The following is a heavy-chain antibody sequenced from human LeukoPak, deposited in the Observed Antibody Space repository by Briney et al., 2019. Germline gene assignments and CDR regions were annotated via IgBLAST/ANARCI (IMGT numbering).Heavy chain of an antibody. CDR2: IIPIFGTA. CDR1: GGTFSSYA. V-gene: IGHV1-69*05. CDR3: ARGGYPTDDAFDI. D-gene: IGHD3-22*01. Sequence: SVKVSCRASGGTFSSYAISWVRQAPGHGLEWMGRIIPIFGTANYAQKFQGRVTITTDESTSTAYMELSSLRSEDTAVYYCARGGYPTDDAFDIWGQGTMVTVSS. J-gene: IGHJ3*02.